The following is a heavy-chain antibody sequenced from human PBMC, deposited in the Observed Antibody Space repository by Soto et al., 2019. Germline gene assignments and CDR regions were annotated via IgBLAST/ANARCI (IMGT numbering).Heavy chain of an antibody. CDR1: GGSFSGYI. Sequence: PSETLSLTCDVYGGSFSGYIWTWIRQTPGKGLQWIGQINHSGSANYNPSLKSRVTISVHTSNSQFSLELSSVTAADTAVYYCARSPDSRGYYPRWYYYGMDVWGQGTKVTVSS. J-gene: IGHJ6*02. CDR3: ARSPDSRGYYPRWYYYGMDV. V-gene: IGHV4-34*01. D-gene: IGHD3-22*01. CDR2: INHSGSA.